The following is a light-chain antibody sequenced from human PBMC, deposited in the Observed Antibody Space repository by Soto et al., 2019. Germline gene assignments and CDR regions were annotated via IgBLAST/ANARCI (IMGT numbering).Light chain of an antibody. V-gene: IGLV3-21*04. Sequence: SYELTQPPSVSVAPGKTARITCGGNNIGSKSVHWYQRKPGQAPVLVIYYDTDRPSGIPERFSGSNSENTVTLTINRVEAGYEADYDCQVWDSGSDHYVFGTGTKVTVL. CDR2: YDT. J-gene: IGLJ1*01. CDR3: QVWDSGSDHYV. CDR1: NIGSKS.